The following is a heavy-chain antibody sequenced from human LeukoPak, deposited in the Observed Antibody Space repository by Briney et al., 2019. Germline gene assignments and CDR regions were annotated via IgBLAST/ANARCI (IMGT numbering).Heavy chain of an antibody. Sequence: SVKVSCKASGGTFSSYAISWVRQAPGQGLEWMGRIIPILGIANYAQKFQGRVTITADKSTSTAYMELSSLRSEDTAVYYCARDGGIAAAGTRAGNWGQGTLVTVSS. CDR3: ARDGGIAAAGTRAGN. D-gene: IGHD6-13*01. CDR2: IIPILGIA. V-gene: IGHV1-69*04. J-gene: IGHJ4*02. CDR1: GGTFSSYA.